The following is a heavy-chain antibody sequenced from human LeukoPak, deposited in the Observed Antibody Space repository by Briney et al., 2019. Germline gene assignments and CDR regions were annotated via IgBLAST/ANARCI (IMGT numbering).Heavy chain of an antibody. Sequence: GGSLRLSCAASGFTFSSYGMHWVRQAPGKGLEWVAFIRYDGSNKYYAASVKGRFTISRDNSKNTLYLQMTRLRAEDTAVYYCAKERDTAMVTIDYWGQGTLVTVSS. CDR2: IRYDGSNK. J-gene: IGHJ4*02. D-gene: IGHD5-18*01. CDR3: AKERDTAMVTIDY. V-gene: IGHV3-30*02. CDR1: GFTFSSYG.